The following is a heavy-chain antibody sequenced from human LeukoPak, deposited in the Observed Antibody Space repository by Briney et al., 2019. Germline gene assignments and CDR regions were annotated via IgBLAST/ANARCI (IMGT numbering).Heavy chain of an antibody. J-gene: IGHJ4*02. CDR2: ISYSGDTI. CDR3: ARLGIITAAGSNDY. Sequence: GVLRLSCAASEFTFSDYYMSWIRQAPGKGLEWVSYISYSGDTIYYADSVKGRFTVSRDNAKNSLYLQMNSLRAEDTAVYYCARLGIITAAGSNDYWGQGTLVTVSS. V-gene: IGHV3-11*01. CDR1: EFTFSDYY. D-gene: IGHD6-13*01.